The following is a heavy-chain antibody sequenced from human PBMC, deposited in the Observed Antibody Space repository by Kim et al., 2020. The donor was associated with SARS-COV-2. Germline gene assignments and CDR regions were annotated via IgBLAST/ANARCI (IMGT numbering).Heavy chain of an antibody. D-gene: IGHD6-13*01. V-gene: IGHV4-4*02. CDR3: ATSIAAAGDDDAFDI. J-gene: IGHJ3*02. CDR1: GGSISSSNW. Sequence: SETLSLTCAVSGGSISSSNWWSWVRQPPGKGLEWIGEIYHSGSTNYNPSLKSRVTISVDKSKNQFSLKLSSVTAAATAVYYCATSIAAAGDDDAFDIWGQGTMVTVSS. CDR2: IYHSGST.